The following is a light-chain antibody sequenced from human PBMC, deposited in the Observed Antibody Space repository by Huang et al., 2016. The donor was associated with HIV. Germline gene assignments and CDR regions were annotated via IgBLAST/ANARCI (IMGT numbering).Light chain of an antibody. V-gene: IGKV3-11*01. CDR3: QQRYNWPLT. CDR2: DAS. J-gene: IGKJ4*01. CDR1: QSVRNY. Sequence: EIVLTQSPASLALSPGERATLSCRASQSVRNYLAWYQQKPGQAPRLLIFDASNRATDIPARFSGSGSGTDFTLTISSLEPEDFAVYYCQQRYNWPLTCGGGTKVEIK.